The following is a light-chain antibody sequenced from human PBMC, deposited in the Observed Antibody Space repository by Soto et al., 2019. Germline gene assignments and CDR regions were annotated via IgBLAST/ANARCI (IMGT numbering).Light chain of an antibody. CDR2: AAS. Sequence: IQMTQSPSTLSASLGDRVTITFRASQSISSWLAWYQQKPWKAPNLLIYAASSLQSGVPSRFSGSGSGTDFTLTINSLQPEDFATYYCQQSYSILITFGQGTRLEIK. J-gene: IGKJ5*01. CDR3: QQSYSILIT. V-gene: IGKV1-39*01. CDR1: QSISSW.